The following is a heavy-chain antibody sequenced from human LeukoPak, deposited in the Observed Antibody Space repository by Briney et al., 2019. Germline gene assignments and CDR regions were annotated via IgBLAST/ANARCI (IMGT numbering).Heavy chain of an antibody. CDR3: ARAPYYYDSSGYFDY. J-gene: IGHJ4*02. CDR2: INPSGGST. V-gene: IGHV1-46*01. CDR1: GYTFTSYY. D-gene: IGHD3-22*01. Sequence: WASVKVSCKASGYTFTSYYMHWVRQAPGQGLEWMGIINPSGGSTSYAQKFQGRVTMTRDTSTSTVYMELSSLRSEDTAVYYCARAPYYYDSSGYFDYWGQGTLLTVSS.